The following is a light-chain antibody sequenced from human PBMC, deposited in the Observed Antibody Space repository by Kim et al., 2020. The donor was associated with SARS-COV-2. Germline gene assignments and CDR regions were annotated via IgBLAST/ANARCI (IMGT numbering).Light chain of an antibody. CDR1: SSDVGTYNY. CDR2: DVN. V-gene: IGLV2-14*03. Sequence: GQSITLSCTGTSSDVGTYNYVSWYQQYPGKAPKLMIYDVNKRPSGISNRFSGSKSGNTASLTISGLQAEDEADYYCSSYATSRSYVFGTGT. CDR3: SSYATSRSYV. J-gene: IGLJ1*01.